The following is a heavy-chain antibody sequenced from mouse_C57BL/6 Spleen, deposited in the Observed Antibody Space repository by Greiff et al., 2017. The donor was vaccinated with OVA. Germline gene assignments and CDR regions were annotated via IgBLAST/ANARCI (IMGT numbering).Heavy chain of an antibody. J-gene: IGHJ2*01. CDR2: IYPGDGDT. D-gene: IGHD2-5*01. Sequence: QVQLQQSGPELVKPGASVKISCKASGYAFSSSWMNWVKQRPGTGLEWVGRIYPGDGDTNYNRKFTGKATLTADKTSSTAYKQLSSLTSEDSAVDFCAREEYSNYAFDYWGQGTTLTVSS. V-gene: IGHV1-82*01. CDR3: AREEYSNYAFDY. CDR1: GYAFSSSW.